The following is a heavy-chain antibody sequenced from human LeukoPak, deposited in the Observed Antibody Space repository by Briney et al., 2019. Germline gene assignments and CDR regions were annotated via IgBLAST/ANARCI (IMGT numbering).Heavy chain of an antibody. V-gene: IGHV1-8*02. CDR3: ARDLAKNQDEPDAFDI. Sequence: GASVKVSCKASGYTFTSYDINWVRQATGQGLEWMGWMNPNSGNTGYAQKFQGRVTMTRNTSISTAYMELSSLRSEDTAVYYCARDLAKNQDEPDAFDIWGQGTMVTVSS. J-gene: IGHJ3*02. D-gene: IGHD3-3*02. CDR2: MNPNSGNT. CDR1: GYTFTSYD.